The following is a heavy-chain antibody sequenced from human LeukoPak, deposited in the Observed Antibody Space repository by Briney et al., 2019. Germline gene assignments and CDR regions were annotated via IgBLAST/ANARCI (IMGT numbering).Heavy chain of an antibody. CDR3: ARGPYCSGGSCYGYYYGMDV. J-gene: IGHJ6*02. V-gene: IGHV1-18*01. CDR2: ISAYNGNT. D-gene: IGHD2-15*01. Sequence: ASVKVSCKASGYTFTSYGISWVRQAPGQGLEWMGWISAYNGNTNYAQKLQGRVTMTTDTSTSTAYMELRSLRSEDTAVYYCARGPYCSGGSCYGYYYGMDVWGQGTTVTVSS. CDR1: GYTFTSYG.